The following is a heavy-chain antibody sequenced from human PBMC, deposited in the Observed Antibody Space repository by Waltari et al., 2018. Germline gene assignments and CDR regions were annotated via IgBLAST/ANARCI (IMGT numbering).Heavy chain of an antibody. CDR3: AKEGDYDSGGDAFDI. CDR1: GFTFRSYA. CDR2: ISGSGGST. J-gene: IGHJ3*02. V-gene: IGHV3-23*01. D-gene: IGHD3-22*01. Sequence: EVQLLESGGGLVQPGGSLRLSCAASGFTFRSYAMGWVRQAPGKGVEWVPAISGSGGSTYYADSLKGRFTISRDNSKNTLYLQMNSLRAEDTAVYYCAKEGDYDSGGDAFDIWGQGTMVTVSS.